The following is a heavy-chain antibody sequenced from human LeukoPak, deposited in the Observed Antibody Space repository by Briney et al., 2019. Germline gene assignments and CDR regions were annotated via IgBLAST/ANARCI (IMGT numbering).Heavy chain of an antibody. CDR3: ARRSLREAYNRFDP. D-gene: IGHD3-10*01. Sequence: SETLSLTCTVSGGSSTTSSYYWGWIRQPPGKGLEWIGSMSHSGSAFYNPSLKSRVSISVDTSKNQFSLRVTSVTAADTALYCCARRSLREAYNRFDPWGQGTLVTVSS. J-gene: IGHJ5*02. CDR2: MSHSGSA. CDR1: GGSSTTSSYY. V-gene: IGHV4-39*01.